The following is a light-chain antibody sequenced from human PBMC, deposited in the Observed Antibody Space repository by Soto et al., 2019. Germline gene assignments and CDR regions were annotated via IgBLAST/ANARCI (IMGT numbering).Light chain of an antibody. CDR1: QSISSSY. Sequence: EIVLTQSPGTLSLSPGERATLSCRASQSISSSYLAWNQQKPGQAPRLLVYGASSRATGIPDRFSGSGSGTDFTLTISRLEPEDFALYYCQQYSSTFWTFGQGTKVEIK. CDR3: QQYSSTFWT. J-gene: IGKJ1*01. V-gene: IGKV3-20*01. CDR2: GAS.